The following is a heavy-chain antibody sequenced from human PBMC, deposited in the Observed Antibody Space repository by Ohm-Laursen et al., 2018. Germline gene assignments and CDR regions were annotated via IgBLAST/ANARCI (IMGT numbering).Heavy chain of an antibody. V-gene: IGHV4-4*07. CDR3: ASLGEVYYDSSGKGQKVDY. J-gene: IGHJ4*02. Sequence: SDTLSLTCTVSGGSISSYYWSWIRQPAGKGLEWIGRIYTSGSTNYNPSLKSRVTMSVDTSKNQFSLKLSSVTAADTAVYYCASLGEVYYDSSGKGQKVDYWGQGTLVTVSS. CDR1: GGSISSYY. D-gene: IGHD3-22*01. CDR2: IYTSGST.